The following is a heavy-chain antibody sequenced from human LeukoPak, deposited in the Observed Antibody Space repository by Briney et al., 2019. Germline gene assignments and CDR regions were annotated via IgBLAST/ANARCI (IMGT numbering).Heavy chain of an antibody. D-gene: IGHD3-10*01. J-gene: IGHJ4*02. CDR2: IYGDGTT. CDR1: EFTITRDA. V-gene: IGHV3-53*04. CDR3: ARGIIYLDY. Sequence: GGSLRLSCAASEFTITRDAMTWVRQAPGKGLEWVSLIYGDGTTDYADSVKGRFHISRHNSKNTLYLQMNSLRAEDTAVYYCARGIIYLDYWGQGTLVTVSS.